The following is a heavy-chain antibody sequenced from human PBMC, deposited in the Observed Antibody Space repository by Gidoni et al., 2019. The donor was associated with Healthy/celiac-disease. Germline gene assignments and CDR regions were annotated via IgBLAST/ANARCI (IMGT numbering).Heavy chain of an antibody. Sequence: QVQLQESVPGLVKPSETLSLTCTFAGGSVSSGSYYWSWIRQPPGKGLEWIGYIYYSGSTNYNPSLKSRVTISVDTSKNQFSLKLSSVTAADTAVYYCARAPLGLPNDYWGQGTLVTVSS. CDR1: GGSVSSGSYY. J-gene: IGHJ4*02. CDR3: ARAPLGLPNDY. CDR2: IYYSGST. V-gene: IGHV4-61*01.